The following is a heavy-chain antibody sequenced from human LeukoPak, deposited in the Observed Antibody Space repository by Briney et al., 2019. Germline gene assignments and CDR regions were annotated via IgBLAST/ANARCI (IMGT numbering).Heavy chain of an antibody. J-gene: IGHJ4*02. CDR3: AKDERLSGTNAGTLLDY. D-gene: IGHD2-8*01. V-gene: IGHV3-23*01. CDR2: ISGSGGST. Sequence: GGSLRLSCAASGFTFSSYAMSWVRQAPGKGLEWVSAISGSGGSTYYGDSVKGRFTISRDNSKNTLYLEMNSLRPEDTALYYCAKDERLSGTNAGTLLDYWGQGTLVRVSS. CDR1: GFTFSSYA.